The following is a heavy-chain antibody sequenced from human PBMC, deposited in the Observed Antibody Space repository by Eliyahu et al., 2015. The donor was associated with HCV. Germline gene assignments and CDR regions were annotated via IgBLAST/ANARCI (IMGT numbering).Heavy chain of an antibody. V-gene: IGHV3-23*01. CDR2: ISGSGGTT. D-gene: IGHD6-19*01. CDR1: XFIFXSYA. Sequence: EVQLLESGGGLXQPGGSLRLSCAASXFIFXSYAMSWVRQAPGKGLGWVSAISGSGGTTYYADSVRGRFTISRDSSKNTLYLQMNSLRAEDTAIYYCTKDRAIEVSGRGATWGQGALVTVSS. CDR3: TKDRAIEVSGRGAT. J-gene: IGHJ4*02.